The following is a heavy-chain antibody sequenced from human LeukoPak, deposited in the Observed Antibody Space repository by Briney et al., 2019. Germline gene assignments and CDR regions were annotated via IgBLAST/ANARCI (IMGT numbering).Heavy chain of an antibody. V-gene: IGHV3-30*02. CDR3: AKDGGPLYGSGTRVDY. J-gene: IGHJ4*02. CDR2: IRYDGSNK. D-gene: IGHD3-10*01. Sequence: GGSLRLSCAASGFTFSSYGMHWVRQAPGKGLEWVAFIRYDGSNKYYADSVKGRFTISRDNSKNTLYLQMNSLRAEDTAVYYCAKDGGPLYGSGTRVDYWGQGTLSPSPQ. CDR1: GFTFSSYG.